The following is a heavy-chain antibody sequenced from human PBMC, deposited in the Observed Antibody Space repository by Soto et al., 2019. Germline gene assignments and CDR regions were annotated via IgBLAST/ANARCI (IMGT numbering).Heavy chain of an antibody. J-gene: IGHJ4*02. Sequence: SETLSLTCTVSGGSISSSSYYWGWIRQPPGKGLEWIGSIYYSGSTYYNPSLKSRVTISVDTSKNQFSLKLSSVTAADTAVYYCARRAYYYDSSGNFDYWGQGTLVTVSS. CDR1: GGSISSSSYY. D-gene: IGHD3-22*01. CDR3: ARRAYYYDSSGNFDY. CDR2: IYYSGST. V-gene: IGHV4-39*01.